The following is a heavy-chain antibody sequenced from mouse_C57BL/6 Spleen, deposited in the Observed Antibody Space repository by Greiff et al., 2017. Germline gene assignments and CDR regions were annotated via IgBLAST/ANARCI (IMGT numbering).Heavy chain of an antibody. CDR3: ARNYGEEEAWFAY. V-gene: IGHV1-82*01. J-gene: IGHJ3*01. CDR1: GYAFSSSW. Sequence: VQVVESGPELVKPGASVKISCKASGYAFSSSWMNWVKQRPGKGLEWIGRIYPGDGDTNYNGKFKGKATLTADKSSSTAYMQLSSLTSEDSAVYCCARNYGEEEAWFAYWGQGTLVTVSA. CDR2: IYPGDGDT. D-gene: IGHD2-13*01.